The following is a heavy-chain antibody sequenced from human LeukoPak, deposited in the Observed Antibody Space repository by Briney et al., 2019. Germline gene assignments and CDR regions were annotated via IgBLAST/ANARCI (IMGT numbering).Heavy chain of an antibody. Sequence: SVKVSCKASGGTFISYAISWVRQAPGQGLEWMGGIIPIFGTANYAQKFHGRVTITTDESTSTAYIELSSLRSEDTGVYYCARRDARQFHHWREGTLLTVPS. V-gene: IGHV1-69*05. CDR3: ARRDARQFHH. J-gene: IGHJ5*02. CDR1: GGTFISYA. CDR2: IIPIFGTA. D-gene: IGHD6-6*01.